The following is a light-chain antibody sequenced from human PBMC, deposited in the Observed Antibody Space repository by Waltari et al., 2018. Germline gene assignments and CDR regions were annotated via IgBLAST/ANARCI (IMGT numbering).Light chain of an antibody. J-gene: IGLJ2*01. Sequence: QSALTQPPSASGSPGQSVTISCLRTNNHIGSYTHLPWYQQHPGKAPKVIIFEVNKRPSGVPDRFSGSKSGNTASLTVSGLQAEDEADYYCTSYGGDNNIVIFGGGTKLTVL. CDR3: TSYGGDNNIVI. CDR1: NNHIGSYTH. CDR2: EVN. V-gene: IGLV2-8*01.